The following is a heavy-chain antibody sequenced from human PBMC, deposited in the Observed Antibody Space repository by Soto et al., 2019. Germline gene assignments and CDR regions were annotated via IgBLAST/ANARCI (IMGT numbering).Heavy chain of an antibody. D-gene: IGHD2-15*01. J-gene: IGHJ4*02. CDR2: TYYRSKCYN. CDR3: ARVSPNWYCSGGSCYHNYFDY. Sequence: SQGLSLTFAISGDSVSSNSAAWNWIRQSPSRCLEWLVSTYYRSKCYNDYAVSVKSRITINPDTSKNQFSLQLNSVTPEDTAVYYCARVSPNWYCSGGSCYHNYFDYWGQGTLVTVSS. V-gene: IGHV6-1*01. CDR1: GDSVSSNSAA.